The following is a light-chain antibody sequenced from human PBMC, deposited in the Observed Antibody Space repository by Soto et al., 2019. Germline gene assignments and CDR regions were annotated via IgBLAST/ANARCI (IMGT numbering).Light chain of an antibody. V-gene: IGLV2-23*02. CDR3: CAYAGSSTLV. Sequence: QSALTQPASVSGSPGQSITISCTGTSSDVGSYDLVSWYQQYPGTAPKLMIYEVSKRHSGVSNRFSGSRSGNTASLTISGLQAEVEADYYCCAYAGSSTLVFGGGTKLTVL. J-gene: IGLJ3*02. CDR1: SSDVGSYDL. CDR2: EVS.